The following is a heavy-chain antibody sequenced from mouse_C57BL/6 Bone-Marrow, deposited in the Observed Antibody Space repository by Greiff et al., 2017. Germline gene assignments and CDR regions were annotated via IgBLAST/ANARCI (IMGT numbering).Heavy chain of an antibody. J-gene: IGHJ3*01. Sequence: EVQLQQSGAELVRPGASVKLSCTASGFNINDDYMHWVKQRPEQGLEWIGWIDPENGDTASASKFQGKATITADTSSNTAYLQLSSLTSEDTAVYYCTALGFAYGGQGTRVTVSA. CDR2: IDPENGDT. V-gene: IGHV14-4*01. CDR3: TALGFAY. CDR1: GFNINDDY.